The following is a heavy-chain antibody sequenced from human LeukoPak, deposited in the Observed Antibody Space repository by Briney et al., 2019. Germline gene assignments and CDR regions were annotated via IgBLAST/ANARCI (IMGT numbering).Heavy chain of an antibody. CDR1: GFTFSSYS. CDR3: ARLYCSGGSCYFDYYYYYMDV. J-gene: IGHJ6*03. V-gene: IGHV3-48*01. D-gene: IGHD2-15*01. Sequence: PGGSLRLSCAASGFTFSSYSMNWVRQAPGKGLEWVSYISSSSSTIYYADSVKGRFTISRDNAKNSLYLQVNSLRAEDTAVYYCARLYCSGGSCYFDYYYYYMDVWGKGTTVTVSS. CDR2: ISSSSSTI.